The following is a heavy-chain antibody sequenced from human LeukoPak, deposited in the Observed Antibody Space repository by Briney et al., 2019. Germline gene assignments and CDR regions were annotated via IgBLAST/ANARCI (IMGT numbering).Heavy chain of an antibody. V-gene: IGHV3-48*03. D-gene: IGHD3-10*02. J-gene: IGHJ6*04. CDR3: AELGITMIGGV. Sequence: TGGSLGLSCAASGFTFSSYEMNWVRQAPGKGLEWVSYISSSGSTIYYAGSVKGRFTISRDNAKNSLYLQMNSLRAEDTAVYYCAELGITMIGGVWGKGTTVTISS. CDR2: ISSSGSTI. CDR1: GFTFSSYE.